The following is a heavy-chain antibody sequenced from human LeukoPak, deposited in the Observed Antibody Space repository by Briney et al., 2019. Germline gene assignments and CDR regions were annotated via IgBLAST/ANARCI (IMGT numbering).Heavy chain of an antibody. J-gene: IGHJ4*02. CDR3: ARDAHQHGYNLYYFDY. CDR2: IIPIFGTA. CDR1: GGTFSSYA. D-gene: IGHD5-24*01. V-gene: IGHV1-69*13. Sequence: VASVNVSCKASGGTFSSYAISWVRQAPGQGLEWMGGIIPIFGTANYAQKFQGRVTITADESTSTAYMELSSLRSEDTAVYYCARDAHQHGYNLYYFDYWGQGTLVTVSS.